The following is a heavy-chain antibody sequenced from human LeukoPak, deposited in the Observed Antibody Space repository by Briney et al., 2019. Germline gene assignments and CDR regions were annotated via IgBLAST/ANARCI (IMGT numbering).Heavy chain of an antibody. Sequence: SETLSLTCTVSGGSISSYYWSWIRQPPGKGLEWIGYIYYSGSTNYNPSLKSRVTISVDTSKNQFSLKLSSVTAADTAVYYCARLSGYHWESFDDYWGQGTLVTVSS. D-gene: IGHD5-12*01. CDR1: GGSISSYY. CDR2: IYYSGST. CDR3: ARLSGYHWESFDDY. V-gene: IGHV4-59*01. J-gene: IGHJ4*02.